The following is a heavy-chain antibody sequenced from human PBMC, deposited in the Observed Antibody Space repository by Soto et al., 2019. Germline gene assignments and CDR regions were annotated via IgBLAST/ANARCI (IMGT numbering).Heavy chain of an antibody. CDR1: GYSFTSYW. Sequence: GESLKISCKGSGYSFTSYWIGWVRQMPGKGLEWMGIIYPGDSDTRYSPSFQGQVTISADKSISTAYLQWSSLKASDTAMYYCASGGITIFGVVDPDYWGQGTLVTVSS. J-gene: IGHJ4*02. CDR3: ASGGITIFGVVDPDY. CDR2: IYPGDSDT. V-gene: IGHV5-51*01. D-gene: IGHD3-3*01.